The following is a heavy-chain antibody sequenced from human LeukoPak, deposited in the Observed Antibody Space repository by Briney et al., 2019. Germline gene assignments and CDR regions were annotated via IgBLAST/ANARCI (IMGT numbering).Heavy chain of an antibody. D-gene: IGHD5-24*01. CDR1: GFTVSSNE. CDR2: ISGGST. Sequence: GGSLRLSCAASGFTVSSNEMSWVRQAPGKGLEWVSSISGGSTYYADSRKGRFTISRDNSKNTLHLQMNSLRAEDTAVYYCARWLQPKADFFDYWGQGTLVTVSS. V-gene: IGHV3-38-3*01. CDR3: ARWLQPKADFFDY. J-gene: IGHJ4*02.